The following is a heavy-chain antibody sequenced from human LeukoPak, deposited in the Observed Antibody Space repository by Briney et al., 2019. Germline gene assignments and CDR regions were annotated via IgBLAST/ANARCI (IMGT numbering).Heavy chain of an antibody. Sequence: GGSLRLSCAASGFTVSSNYMSWVRQAPGKGLEWVSVIYSAGNTYYTDSVEGRFTISRDNSKNTLYLQMNSLRAEDTAVYYRARDASGFHYFDYWGQGTLVTVSS. CDR3: ARDASGFHYFDY. V-gene: IGHV3-53*01. CDR2: IYSAGNT. CDR1: GFTVSSNY. D-gene: IGHD3-10*01. J-gene: IGHJ4*02.